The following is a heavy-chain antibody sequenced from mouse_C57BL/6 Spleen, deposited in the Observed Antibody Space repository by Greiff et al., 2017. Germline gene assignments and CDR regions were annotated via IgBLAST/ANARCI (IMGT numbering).Heavy chain of an antibody. CDR1: GYTFTSYW. Sequence: QVQLQQPGAELVKPGASVKLSCKASGYTFTSYWMHWVKQRPGQGLEWIGMIHPNSGSTNYNEKFKSKATLPVDKSSSTAYMQLSSLTSEDSAVYYCASCRDSYYSYWYFDVWGTGTSVTVSS. J-gene: IGHJ1*03. CDR3: ASCRDSYYSYWYFDV. CDR2: IHPNSGST. V-gene: IGHV1-64*01. D-gene: IGHD2-12*01.